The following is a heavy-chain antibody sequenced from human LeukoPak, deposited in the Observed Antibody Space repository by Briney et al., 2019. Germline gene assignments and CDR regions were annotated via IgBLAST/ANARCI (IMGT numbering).Heavy chain of an antibody. J-gene: IGHJ4*02. V-gene: IGHV3-74*01. CDR3: ARLVGESNFDY. CDR1: GFTFSSYW. CDR2: INSDGSST. D-gene: IGHD3-16*01. Sequence: GGSLRLSCAASGFTFSSYWLHWVRQAPGKGLVWVSRINSDGSSTSYADSVKGRFTISRDNAKNTLYLQMNSLRAEDTAVYSCARLVGESNFDYWGQGTLVTVSS.